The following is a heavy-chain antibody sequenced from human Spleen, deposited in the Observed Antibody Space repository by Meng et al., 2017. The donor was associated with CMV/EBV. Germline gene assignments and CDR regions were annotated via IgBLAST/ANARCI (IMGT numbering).Heavy chain of an antibody. CDR2: INSDGSST. J-gene: IGHJ4*02. CDR1: GFTFSYYW. CDR3: ARGLGTDVDY. Sequence: GESLKISCAGSGFTFSYYWMHWVRQAPGKGPVWVSRINSDGSSTSYADSVKGRFTISRDNAKNTLFLQMNSLRAEDTAVYYCARGLGTDVDYWGQGTLVTVSS. V-gene: IGHV3-74*01.